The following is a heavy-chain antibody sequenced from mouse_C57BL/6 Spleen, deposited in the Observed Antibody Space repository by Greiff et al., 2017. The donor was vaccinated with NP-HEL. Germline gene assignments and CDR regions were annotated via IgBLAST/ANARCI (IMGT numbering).Heavy chain of an antibody. J-gene: IGHJ3*01. V-gene: IGHV1-61*01. CDR3: ASRYDYDGAWFAY. CDR1: GYTFTSYW. Sequence: QVQLQQPGAELVRPGSSVKLSCKASGYTFTSYWMDWVKQRPGQGLEWIGNIYPSDSETHYNQKFKDKATLTVDKSSSTAYMQLSSLTSEDSAVYYCASRYDYDGAWFAYWGQGTLVTVSA. CDR2: IYPSDSET. D-gene: IGHD2-4*01.